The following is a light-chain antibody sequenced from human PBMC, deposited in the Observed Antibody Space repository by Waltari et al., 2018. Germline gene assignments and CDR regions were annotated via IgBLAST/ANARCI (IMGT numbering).Light chain of an antibody. CDR1: SSHVGAYNH. CDR3: SSYADNTIFV. Sequence: QSALTQPPSASGSPGQSVTIPCTGTSSHVGAYNHVSWHQQHPGKAPKRMIYEVNKRPSGVPDRFSGSKSGNTASLTVSGLQAEDEADYYCSSYADNTIFVFGTGTKVTVL. J-gene: IGLJ1*01. V-gene: IGLV2-8*01. CDR2: EVN.